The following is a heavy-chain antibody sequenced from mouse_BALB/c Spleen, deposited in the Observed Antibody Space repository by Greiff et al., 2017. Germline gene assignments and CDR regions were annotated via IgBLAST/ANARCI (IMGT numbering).Heavy chain of an antibody. D-gene: IGHD1-2*01. J-gene: IGHJ4*01. V-gene: IGHV1-55*01. CDR2: IYPGSGST. CDR3: ARSTTAPYYAMDY. Sequence: VQLQQPGAELVKPGTSVKLSCKASGYNFTSYWINWVKLRPGQGLEWIGDIYPGSGSTNYNEKFKSKATLTVDTSSSTAYMQLSSLASEDSALYYCARSTTAPYYAMDYWGQGTSVTVSS. CDR1: GYNFTSYW.